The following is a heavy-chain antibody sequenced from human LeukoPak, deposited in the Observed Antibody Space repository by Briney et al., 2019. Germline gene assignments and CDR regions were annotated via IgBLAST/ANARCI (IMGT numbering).Heavy chain of an antibody. CDR2: ISSSGSTI. Sequence: PGGSLRLSCAASGFTFSSYSMNWVRQAPGKGLEWVSYISSSGSTIYYADSVKGRFTISRDNAKNSLYLQMNSLRAEDTAVYYCARVYYDSSGYYYYYYYYMDVWGKGTTVTVSS. CDR3: ARVYYDSSGYYYYYYYYMDV. D-gene: IGHD3-22*01. J-gene: IGHJ6*03. V-gene: IGHV3-48*04. CDR1: GFTFSSYS.